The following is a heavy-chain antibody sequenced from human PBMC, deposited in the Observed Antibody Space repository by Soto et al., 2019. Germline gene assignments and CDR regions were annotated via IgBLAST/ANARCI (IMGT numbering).Heavy chain of an antibody. V-gene: IGHV1-2*04. CDR1: GYTFTGYY. CDR2: INPNSGGT. CDR3: ARLGYMVRGVIEAFDI. J-gene: IGHJ3*02. D-gene: IGHD3-10*01. Sequence: ASVKVSCKASGYTFTGYYMHWVRQAPGQGLEWMGWINPNSGGTNYAQKFQGWVTMTRDTSISTAYMELSRLRSDDTVVYYCARLGYMVRGVIEAFDIWGQGTMVTVSS.